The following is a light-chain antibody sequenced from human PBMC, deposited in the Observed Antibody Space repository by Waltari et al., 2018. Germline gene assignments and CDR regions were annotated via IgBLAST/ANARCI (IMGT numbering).Light chain of an antibody. J-gene: IGLJ1*01. V-gene: IGLV2-14*03. CDR3: TSYTSSHSLV. Sequence: QSALTQPASVSGSPGQSITISCTGTSRDVGGYDWVSWYQQHPAKAPKVVILDFSYRPSGVSNRFSGSKSGNTASLTISGLQAEDEADYYCTSYTSSHSLVFGTGTKVTVL. CDR2: DFS. CDR1: SRDVGGYDW.